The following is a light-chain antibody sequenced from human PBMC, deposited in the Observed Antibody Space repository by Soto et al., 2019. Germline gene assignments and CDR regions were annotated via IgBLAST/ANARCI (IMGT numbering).Light chain of an antibody. CDR2: TTS. J-gene: IGKJ1*01. Sequence: DIQMTQSPSTLSASVGDRVTITCRASQSISPWLAWYQQRPGKAPKVLMYTTSTLQAGVPSRFSGSGYGTEFKLTNSSLQPDAFATYYGQQYNTYSRTFGQGTKVEI. CDR1: QSISPW. V-gene: IGKV1-5*03. CDR3: QQYNTYSRT.